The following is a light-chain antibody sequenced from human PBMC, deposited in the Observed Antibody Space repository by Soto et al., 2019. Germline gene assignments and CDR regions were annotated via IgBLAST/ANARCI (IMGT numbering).Light chain of an antibody. CDR2: RAS. CDR1: QSISSR. CDR3: QQYETYSWT. Sequence: DIQMTQSRSTLSASVGDRVTITCRASQSISSRLAWYQQKPGKGPTLLIYRASRLESGVPSRFSGSGSGTEFALTISSLQPADFATYYCQQYETYSWTFGQGTKVDI. J-gene: IGKJ1*01. V-gene: IGKV1-5*03.